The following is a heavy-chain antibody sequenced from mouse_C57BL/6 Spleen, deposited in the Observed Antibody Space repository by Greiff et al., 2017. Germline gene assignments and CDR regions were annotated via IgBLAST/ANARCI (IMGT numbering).Heavy chain of an antibody. V-gene: IGHV1-82*01. J-gene: IGHJ3*01. CDR1: GYAFSSSW. D-gene: IGHD3-2*02. CDR2: IYPGDGDT. CDR3: ARRSSGLAY. Sequence: VQLQQSGPELVKPGASVKISCKASGYAFSSSWMNWVKQRPGKGLEWIGRIYPGDGDTNYNGKFKGKATLTADKSSSTAYMQLSSLTSEDSAVYFCARRSSGLAYWGQGTLVTVSA.